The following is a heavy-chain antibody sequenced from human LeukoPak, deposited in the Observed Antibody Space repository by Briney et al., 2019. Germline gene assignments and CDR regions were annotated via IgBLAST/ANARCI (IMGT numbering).Heavy chain of an antibody. CDR1: GGSISSGGYY. J-gene: IGHJ6*03. D-gene: IGHD3/OR15-3a*01. CDR3: ARVPFGLGLPGYYYYMDV. Sequence: PSQTLSLTCTVSGGSISSGGYYWSWIRQPPGKGLEWIGYIYHSGSTYYNPSLKSRVTISVDRSKNQFSLKLSSVTAADTAVYYCARVPFGLGLPGYYYYMDVWGKGTTVTVSS. V-gene: IGHV4-30-2*01. CDR2: IYHSGST.